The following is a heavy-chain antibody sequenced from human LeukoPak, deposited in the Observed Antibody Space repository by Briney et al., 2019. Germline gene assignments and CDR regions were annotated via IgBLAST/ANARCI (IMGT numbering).Heavy chain of an antibody. D-gene: IGHD4-11*01. V-gene: IGHV1-2*02. Sequence: ASVKVSCKASGYTFTDYFMHWVRQAPGQGLEWMRWIDPNSGGTKYAQNFQGRVTLTSDTSISTAYMELTRLTPDDMAVYYCARDADRGYHYHDYFGPWGQGTLVTVSS. J-gene: IGHJ5*02. CDR3: ARDADRGYHYHDYFGP. CDR1: GYTFTDYF. CDR2: IDPNSGGT.